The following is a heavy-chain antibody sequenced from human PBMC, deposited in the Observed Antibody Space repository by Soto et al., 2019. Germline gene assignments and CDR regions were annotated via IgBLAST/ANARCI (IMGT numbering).Heavy chain of an antibody. V-gene: IGHV3-33*01. CDR3: TTGEAGRWGYYGMDV. D-gene: IGHD3-16*01. Sequence: GGSLRLSCAASGFTFSSFGMHWVRQAPGKGLEWVAVIWYDGSNKYYADSVKGRFTISRDNSKNTLYLQMNSLRAEDTAVYYCTTGEAGRWGYYGMDVWGQGTTVTVSS. CDR1: GFTFSSFG. J-gene: IGHJ6*02. CDR2: IWYDGSNK.